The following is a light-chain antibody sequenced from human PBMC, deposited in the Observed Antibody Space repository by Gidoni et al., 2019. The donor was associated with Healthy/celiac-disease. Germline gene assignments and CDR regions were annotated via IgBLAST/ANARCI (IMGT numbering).Light chain of an antibody. V-gene: IGKV1-39*01. Sequence: DIQMTQSPSSLSASVGDRVTITCRASQSISSYLNWYQQKPGKAPKLLIYAASSLQSGVPSRISGSASGTDFTLTISSLQPEDFATYYCQQSYSTPQNTFGQGTKLEIK. CDR1: QSISSY. J-gene: IGKJ2*01. CDR3: QQSYSTPQNT. CDR2: AAS.